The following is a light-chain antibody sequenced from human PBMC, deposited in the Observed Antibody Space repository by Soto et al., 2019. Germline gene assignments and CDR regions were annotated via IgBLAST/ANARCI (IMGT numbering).Light chain of an antibody. J-gene: IGKJ4*02. V-gene: IGKV3-15*01. CDR3: QQYNNSAPLT. CDR2: GAY. Sequence: EIVMTQSPATLSVSPGERTTLSCRASQSVSNNLAWYQQKPGQAPRLLIYGAYARATGIPDRFSGSGSGTDFTLTISSLQSENFAVYYCQQYNNSAPLTFGRGTKVDIK. CDR1: QSVSNN.